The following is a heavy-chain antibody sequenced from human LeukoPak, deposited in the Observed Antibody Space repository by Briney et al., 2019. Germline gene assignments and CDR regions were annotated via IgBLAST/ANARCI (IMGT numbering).Heavy chain of an antibody. J-gene: IGHJ5*02. D-gene: IGHD3-10*01. Sequence: PGGSLRLSCAASGFTLSAYYMSWIRQAPGEGLEWISYITSSTISYADSVKGRFTISRDNANNSLYLQMDSLRDEDTAVYFCAGGYGSGSHSAWGQGTLVTVSS. CDR1: GFTLSAYY. CDR2: ITSSTI. V-gene: IGHV3-11*01. CDR3: AGGYGSGSHSA.